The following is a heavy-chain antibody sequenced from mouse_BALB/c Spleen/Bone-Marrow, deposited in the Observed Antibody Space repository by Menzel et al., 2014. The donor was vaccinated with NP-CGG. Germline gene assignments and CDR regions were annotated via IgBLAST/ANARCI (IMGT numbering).Heavy chain of an antibody. Sequence: VQLQQYGAELVRAGDLVKLSCKASGYTFTSYWMNWVKQRPEQGLEWIGRIDPYDSETHYNQKFKDKAILTVDKSSSTAYMQLSSLTSEDSAVYYCARGRDYDVFAYWGQGTLVTVSA. D-gene: IGHD2-4*01. CDR1: GYTFTSYW. CDR3: ARGRDYDVFAY. V-gene: IGHV1-52*01. CDR2: IDPYDSET. J-gene: IGHJ3*01.